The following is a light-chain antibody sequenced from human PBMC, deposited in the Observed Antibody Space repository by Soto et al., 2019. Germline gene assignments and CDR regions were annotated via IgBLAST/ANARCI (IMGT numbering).Light chain of an antibody. CDR3: QQYNSYSRT. V-gene: IGKV1-5*03. CDR2: KAS. Sequence: DIQMTQSPSTLSSSVGDRVTISCRASQSISSWLAWYQQKPGQAPKLLIYKASSLESGVPSRFSGSGSGTEFTVTISSLQPDDFASYYCQQYNSYSRTFGQGTKVEIK. CDR1: QSISSW. J-gene: IGKJ1*01.